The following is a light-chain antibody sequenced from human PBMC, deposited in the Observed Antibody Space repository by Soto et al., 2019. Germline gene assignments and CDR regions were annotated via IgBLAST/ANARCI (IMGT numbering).Light chain of an antibody. CDR2: EDD. CDR3: QVWDNDNVHRGV. V-gene: IGLV3-21*02. Sequence: SYELTQPPSVSVAPGQTARITCGGNNIGRKSVHWYQQRPGQAPVLVVYEDDHRPSTIPERFSGSNSANTATLTITRVEAGDEADYLCQVWDNDNVHRGVFGTGTKVTVL. J-gene: IGLJ1*01. CDR1: NIGRKS.